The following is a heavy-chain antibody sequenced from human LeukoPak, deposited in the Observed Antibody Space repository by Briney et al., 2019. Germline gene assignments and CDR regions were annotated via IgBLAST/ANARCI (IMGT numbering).Heavy chain of an antibody. D-gene: IGHD4-17*01. J-gene: IGHJ4*02. CDR1: GDSISGFY. Sequence: SETLSLTCTVSGDSISGFYWNWIRQPPGKGLEWIGYMYYSGSTNYNPSLKSRVTISVDTSKNQFSLKLSSVTAADTAVYYCARDAPYGEDPLDYWGQGTLVTVSS. CDR2: MYYSGST. CDR3: ARDAPYGEDPLDY. V-gene: IGHV4-59*12.